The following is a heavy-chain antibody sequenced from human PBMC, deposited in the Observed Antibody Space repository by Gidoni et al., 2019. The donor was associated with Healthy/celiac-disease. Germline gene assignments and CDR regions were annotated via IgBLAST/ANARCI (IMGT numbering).Heavy chain of an antibody. V-gene: IGHV2-26*01. CDR3: ARHGVDHFPYASLDY. J-gene: IGHJ4*02. CDR1: GFSLRNARMG. CDR2: IFANDEK. Sequence: QVTLMESGPVLVQPTETLTLTCTVSGFSLRNARMGVSWLRQPPGKALEWLAHIFANDEKSYSTSLKSRLTISKDTSKGQVVLTMTNMDPVDTATYYCARHGVDHFPYASLDYWGQGTLVTGSS. D-gene: IGHD3-3*02.